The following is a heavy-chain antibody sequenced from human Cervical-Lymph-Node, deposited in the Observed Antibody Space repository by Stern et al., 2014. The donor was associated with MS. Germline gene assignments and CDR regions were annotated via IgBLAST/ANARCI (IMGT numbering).Heavy chain of an antibody. Sequence: EVQLVESGGGLVTPGGSLRLSCAASGFTFSDYSMNWVRQAPGKGLAWVSSITNLVATSYCGDSVKGRCTISRDHAKNTLYLQMDSLSAEDTATYFCASTLHGGLYNWFDPWGQGTLVTVSS. J-gene: IGHJ5*02. CDR2: ITNLVATS. CDR1: GFTFSDYS. V-gene: IGHV3-21*01. D-gene: IGHD2-2*01. CDR3: ASTLHGGLYNWFDP.